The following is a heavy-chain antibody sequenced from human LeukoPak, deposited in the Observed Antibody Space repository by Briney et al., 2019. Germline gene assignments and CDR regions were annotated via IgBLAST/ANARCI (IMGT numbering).Heavy chain of an antibody. CDR1: GFTFSSYA. CDR2: IKSDGST. V-gene: IGHV3-74*01. D-gene: IGHD4-11*01. J-gene: IGHJ4*02. Sequence: GGSLRLSCAASGFTFSSYAMSWVRQAPGKGLVWVSRIKSDGSTDYADSVKGRFTISRDNAKNTVYLQMNGLRAEDTAVYFCARSYTYGNYYFDYWGQGTLVTVSS. CDR3: ARSYTYGNYYFDY.